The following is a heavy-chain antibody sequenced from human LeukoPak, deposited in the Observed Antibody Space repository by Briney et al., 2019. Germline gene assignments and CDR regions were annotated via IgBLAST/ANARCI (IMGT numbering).Heavy chain of an antibody. Sequence: SGTLSLTGTVSGYSLSSGFFCDWIRQSPGKGLEWIGSFSHRGGSYHNPSLKSRITISVDTSKNQFSLKLLSVTAADTAVYYCARAQDFSDSSGPNYLDFWGQGILVTVSS. CDR1: GYSLSSGFF. J-gene: IGHJ4*02. D-gene: IGHD3-22*01. CDR3: ARAQDFSDSSGPNYLDF. CDR2: FSHRGGS. V-gene: IGHV4-38-2*02.